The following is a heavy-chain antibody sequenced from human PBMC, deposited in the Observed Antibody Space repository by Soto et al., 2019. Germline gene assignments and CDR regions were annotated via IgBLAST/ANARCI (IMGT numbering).Heavy chain of an antibody. CDR1: GYAFTSYP. D-gene: IGHD3-10*01. J-gene: IGHJ4*02. V-gene: IGHV1-3*01. Sequence: ASVKVSWKAAGYAFTSYPMHWLRHTPGQRLEWMGWINAGNGNTKYSQKFQGRVTITRDTSASTAYMELSSLRSEDTAVYYCASMWFGEWPFDFWGQGTLVTVSS. CDR2: INAGNGNT. CDR3: ASMWFGEWPFDF.